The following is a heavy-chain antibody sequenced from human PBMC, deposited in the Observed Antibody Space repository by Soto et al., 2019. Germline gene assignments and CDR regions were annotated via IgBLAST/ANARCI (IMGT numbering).Heavy chain of an antibody. J-gene: IGHJ5*02. CDR1: GGTFSSYA. CDR3: ARAGYCSSNRCYYQWCDP. V-gene: IGHV1-69*01. Sequence: QVQLVQSGAEVKKPGSSVKVSCKASGGTFSSYAISWVRQAPGQGLEWLGGIIPIFGTANYAKKFQGRVTITADEFTSTAYMELSSLRSEDTAVYYCARAGYCSSNRCYYQWCDPWGQGTLVTVSS. CDR2: IIPIFGTA. D-gene: IGHD2-2*01.